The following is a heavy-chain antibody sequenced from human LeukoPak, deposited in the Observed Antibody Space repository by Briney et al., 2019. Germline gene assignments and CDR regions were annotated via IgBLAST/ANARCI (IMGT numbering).Heavy chain of an antibody. D-gene: IGHD6-19*01. V-gene: IGHV3-23*01. CDR2: ISATGGST. CDR1: GFTFSSYA. CDR3: AKGGYSSGWRNYFDY. J-gene: IGHJ4*02. Sequence: GGSLRLSCAASGFTFSSYAMSWVRQAPGKGLEWVSAISATGGSTYYADSVKGRFTISRDNSKDTLYLQMNSLRAEDTAVYYCAKGGYSSGWRNYFDYWGQGTLVTVSS.